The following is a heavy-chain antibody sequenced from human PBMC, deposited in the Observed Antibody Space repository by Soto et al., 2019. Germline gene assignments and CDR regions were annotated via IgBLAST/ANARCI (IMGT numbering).Heavy chain of an antibody. CDR3: ARDFYESSGYYSRSHYFDY. J-gene: IGHJ4*02. CDR1: GGSISSGGYY. D-gene: IGHD3-22*01. CDR2: IYYSGST. Sequence: QVQLQESGPGLVKPSQTLSLTCTVSGGSISSGGYYWSWIRQHPGKGLEWIGYIYYSGSTYYNPSLKSRVTISVDTSKNQFSLKLSSVTAADTAVYYCARDFYESSGYYSRSHYFDYWGQGTLVTVSS. V-gene: IGHV4-31*03.